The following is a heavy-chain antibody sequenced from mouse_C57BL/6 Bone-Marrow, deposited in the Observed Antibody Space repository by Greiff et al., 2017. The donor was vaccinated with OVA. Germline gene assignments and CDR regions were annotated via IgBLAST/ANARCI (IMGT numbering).Heavy chain of an antibody. J-gene: IGHJ3*01. D-gene: IGHD1-1*01. V-gene: IGHV1-82*01. Sequence: VQLQQSGPELVKPGASVKISCKASGYAFSSSWMNWVKQRPGKGLAWIGRIYPGDGDTNYNGKFKGKATLTADKSSSTAYMQLSSLTSEDSAVYFCASLPYYYGSSPLFAYWGQGTLVTVSA. CDR2: IYPGDGDT. CDR1: GYAFSSSW. CDR3: ASLPYYYGSSPLFAY.